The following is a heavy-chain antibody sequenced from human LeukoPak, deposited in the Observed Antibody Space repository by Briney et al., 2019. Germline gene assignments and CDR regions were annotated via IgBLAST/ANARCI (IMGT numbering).Heavy chain of an antibody. CDR2: INPSGGST. V-gene: IGHV1-46*01. J-gene: IGHJ6*03. D-gene: IGHD2-2*02. CDR3: ARAGRLCVGTSCYRSSYYYYYMDV. Sequence: ASVKVSCKASGYIFTNHYMHWVRQAPGQGLEWMGIINPSGGSTSYAQKFQGRVTMTRDMSTSTVYMELSSLRSEDTAVYYCARAGRLCVGTSCYRSSYYYYYMDVWGKGTTVTVSS. CDR1: GYIFTNHY.